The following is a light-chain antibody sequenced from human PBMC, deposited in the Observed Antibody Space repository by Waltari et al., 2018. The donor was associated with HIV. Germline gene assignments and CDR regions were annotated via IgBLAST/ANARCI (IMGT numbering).Light chain of an antibody. CDR3: CSYAGSSTWV. J-gene: IGLJ3*02. CDR2: DVS. V-gene: IGLV2-23*02. Sequence: QSALTQPASVSGSPGQSITISCTGTRSDVESYNSVSWYQQHPGKAPKLIIYDVSKRPSGVSTHFSGSKSGNTASLTVSGLQAEDEADYYCCSYAGSSTWVFGGGTRLTVL. CDR1: RSDVESYNS.